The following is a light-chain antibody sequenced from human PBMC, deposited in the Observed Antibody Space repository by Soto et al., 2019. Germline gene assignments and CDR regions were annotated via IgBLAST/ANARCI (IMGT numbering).Light chain of an antibody. Sequence: DIQMTQSPSSLSASVGDRVAITCQASQDISIFVNWYQQKTGKAPKLLINDAYNLETGVPSRFSGSGSGTEFTLTISSLQPDDFATYYCQQYNAYPWTFGLGTKVDIK. CDR3: QQYNAYPWT. V-gene: IGKV1-33*01. J-gene: IGKJ1*01. CDR2: DAY. CDR1: QDISIF.